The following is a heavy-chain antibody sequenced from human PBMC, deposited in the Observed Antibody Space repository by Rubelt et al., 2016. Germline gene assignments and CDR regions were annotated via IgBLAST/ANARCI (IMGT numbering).Heavy chain of an antibody. Sequence: QLQLQESGPGLVKPSETLSLTCTVSGGSISSSSYYWGWIRQPPGKGLEWIGEINHSGSTNYNPSLKSRVTMSVDTSKNQFSLKLTAVTAADTAVYYCARAKWFDPWGQGTLVTVSS. CDR3: ARAKWFDP. V-gene: IGHV4-39*07. J-gene: IGHJ5*02. CDR1: GGSISSSSYY. CDR2: INHSGST.